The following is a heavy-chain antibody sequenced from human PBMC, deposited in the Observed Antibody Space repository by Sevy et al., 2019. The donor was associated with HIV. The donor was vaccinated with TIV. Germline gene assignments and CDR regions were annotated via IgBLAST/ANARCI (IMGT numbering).Heavy chain of an antibody. CDR1: GFTVNDKY. CDR2: IFNSGST. Sequence: GGSLRLSFSISGFTVNDKYIIWVRQAPGKGLEWGSVIFNSGSTYYADSAKGRFTISRDNSKNTVYLQMNSLRPEDTAVYYCVSLFLSYRSGWSYFDYWGQGTLVTVSS. V-gene: IGHV3-66*02. CDR3: VSLFLSYRSGWSYFDY. D-gene: IGHD6-19*01. J-gene: IGHJ4*02.